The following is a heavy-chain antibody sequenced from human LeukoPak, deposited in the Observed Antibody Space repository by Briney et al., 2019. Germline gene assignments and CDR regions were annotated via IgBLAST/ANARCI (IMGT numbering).Heavy chain of an antibody. CDR3: AKGGYYDFWSGYLAFDI. CDR2: IRYDGSNK. J-gene: IGHJ3*02. D-gene: IGHD3-3*01. V-gene: IGHV3-30*02. Sequence: GGSLRLSCAASGFTFSSYGMHWVRQAPGKGLEWVAFIRYDGSNKYYADSVKGRFTISRDNSKNTLYLQMNSLRAEDTAVYYCAKGGYYDFWSGYLAFDIWGQGTMVTVSS. CDR1: GFTFSSYG.